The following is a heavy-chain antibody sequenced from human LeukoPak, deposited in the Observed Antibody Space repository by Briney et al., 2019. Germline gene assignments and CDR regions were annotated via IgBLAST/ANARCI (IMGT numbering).Heavy chain of an antibody. CDR2: IYSSGST. CDR1: GGSMSSYY. CDR3: ARIESSSYRSFDY. D-gene: IGHD6-13*01. Sequence: PSETLSLTCTVSGGSMSSYYWSWIRQPAGKGLEWIGRIYSSGSTNYNPSLKSGVTMSVDTSKNQFSLKLSSVTAADTAVYYRARIESSSYRSFDYWGQGTLVTVSS. J-gene: IGHJ4*02. V-gene: IGHV4-4*07.